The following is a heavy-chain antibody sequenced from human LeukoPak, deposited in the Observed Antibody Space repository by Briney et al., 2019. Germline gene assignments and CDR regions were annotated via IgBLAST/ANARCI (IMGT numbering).Heavy chain of an antibody. CDR3: ARVVVGATTPFDY. CDR2: IYYSGST. Sequence: PSETLSLTCTVSGGSISSNYWSWIRQPPGKGLEWIGYIYYSGSTNYNPSLKSRVTISVDTSKNQFSLKLSSVTAADTAVYYCARVVVGATTPFDYWGQGTLVTVSS. J-gene: IGHJ4*02. V-gene: IGHV4-59*01. D-gene: IGHD1-26*01. CDR1: GGSISSNY.